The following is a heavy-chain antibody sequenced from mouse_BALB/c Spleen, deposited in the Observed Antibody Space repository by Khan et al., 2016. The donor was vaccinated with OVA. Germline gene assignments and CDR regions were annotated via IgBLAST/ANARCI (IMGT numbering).Heavy chain of an antibody. CDR3: WILL. CDR2: IRLKSDDYVT. CDR1: GFTFSNYW. V-gene: IGHV6-6*02. Sequence: EVKLEESGGGLVQPGGSMKLSCAASGFTFSNYWMNWVSQSQEKGLEGVAEIRLKSDDYVTHYAEYVKGRFTISRDESKSSVYLQMNNLRAEDTGIYYGWILLWGQGTTLTVSS. J-gene: IGHJ2*01.